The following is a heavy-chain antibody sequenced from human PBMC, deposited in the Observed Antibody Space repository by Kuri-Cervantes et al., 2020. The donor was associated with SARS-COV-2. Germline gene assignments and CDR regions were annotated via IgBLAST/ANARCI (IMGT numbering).Heavy chain of an antibody. V-gene: IGHV4-39*02. Sequence: SETLSLTCTVSGASIGSTDSYWGWIRQPPGKAKEWIGSIKYSGSTFYNPSLKSRVTFSVDTSKNQFSLKLSSVTAADTAVYYCAREVLEHQFDGFDIRGQGTMVTVSS. CDR3: AREVLEHQFDGFDI. CDR2: IKYSGST. CDR1: GASIGSTDSY. D-gene: IGHD1/OR15-1a*01. J-gene: IGHJ3*02.